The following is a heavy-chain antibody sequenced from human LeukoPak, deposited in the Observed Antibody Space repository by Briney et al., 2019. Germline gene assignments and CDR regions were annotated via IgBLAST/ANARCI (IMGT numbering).Heavy chain of an antibody. Sequence: GGSLRLSCAASGFTFRIYAMSWVRQAPGKGLEWVSVISDSGGSRYHADSVKGRFTISRDNSKNTLYLQMSSLRADDTAVYYCAKDRGGRVSGYEGADYWGQGTLVTVSS. CDR1: GFTFRIYA. J-gene: IGHJ4*02. CDR3: AKDRGGRVSGYEGADY. D-gene: IGHD3-10*01. V-gene: IGHV3-23*01. CDR2: ISDSGGSR.